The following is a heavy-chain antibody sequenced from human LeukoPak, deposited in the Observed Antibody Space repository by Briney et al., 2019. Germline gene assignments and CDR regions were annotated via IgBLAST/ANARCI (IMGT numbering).Heavy chain of an antibody. Sequence: SETLSLTCTVSGGSISSYYWSWIRQSPGKGLEWIGYIYHSGSTDYNSSLKSRVTISEDTSKKQFSLKLSSVTAADTAVYYCARLYSSGWYLPYYMDVWGKGTTVTISS. J-gene: IGHJ6*03. CDR2: IYHSGST. V-gene: IGHV4-59*01. CDR3: ARLYSSGWYLPYYMDV. CDR1: GGSISSYY. D-gene: IGHD6-19*01.